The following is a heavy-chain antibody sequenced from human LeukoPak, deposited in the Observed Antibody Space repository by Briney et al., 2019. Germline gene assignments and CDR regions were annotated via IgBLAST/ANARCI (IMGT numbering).Heavy chain of an antibody. CDR3: ARVNRATMVRGVLDC. CDR1: GYTFTSYY. J-gene: IGHJ4*02. D-gene: IGHD3-10*01. CDR2: INPSGGST. Sequence: ASVKVSCKASGYTFTSYYMHWVRQAPGQGLEWMGIINPSGGSTSYAQKFQGRVTMTRDTSTSTVYMELSSLRSEDTAVYYCARVNRATMVRGVLDCWGQGTLVTVSS. V-gene: IGHV1-46*01.